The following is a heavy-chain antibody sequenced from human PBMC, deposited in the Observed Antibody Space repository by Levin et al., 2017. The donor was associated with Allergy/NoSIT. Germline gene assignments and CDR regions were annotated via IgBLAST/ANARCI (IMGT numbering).Heavy chain of an antibody. V-gene: IGHV4-4*07. Sequence: SETLSLTCIVSGGSMFDHYWSWVRQPAGKGLEWLGRSYIRGSASYSPSLKSRLTLSLDPSKNQISLRLTSVSAADTAVYYCARSPRYCRGDNCYLDYWGQGTLVTVSS. D-gene: IGHD2-15*01. CDR3: ARSPRYCRGDNCYLDY. CDR1: GGSMFDHY. J-gene: IGHJ4*02. CDR2: SYIRGSA.